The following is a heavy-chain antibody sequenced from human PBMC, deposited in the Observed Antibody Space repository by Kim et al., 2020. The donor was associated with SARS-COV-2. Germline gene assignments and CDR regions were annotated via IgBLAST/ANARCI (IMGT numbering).Heavy chain of an antibody. D-gene: IGHD6-13*01. V-gene: IGHV3-48*02. Sequence: ADSVKGRFTISRDNAKNSLYLQMNSLRDEDTAVYYCARRSSIAAAVTEDWGQGTLVTVSS. J-gene: IGHJ4*02. CDR3: ARRSSIAAAVTED.